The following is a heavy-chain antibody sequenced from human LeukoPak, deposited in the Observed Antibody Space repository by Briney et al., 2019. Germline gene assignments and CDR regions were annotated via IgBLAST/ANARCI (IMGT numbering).Heavy chain of an antibody. CDR3: ARGRSGYDPFDY. D-gene: IGHD5-12*01. Sequence: SQTLSLTCAISGDSVSSNSVAWNWIRQSPSRGLEWLGRTYYRSKRYNDYAVSVKSRITINPDTSKNQLSLQLNSVTPEDAAMYYCARGRSGYDPFDYWGQGTLVTVSS. CDR2: TYYRSKRYN. V-gene: IGHV6-1*01. CDR1: GDSVSSNSVA. J-gene: IGHJ4*02.